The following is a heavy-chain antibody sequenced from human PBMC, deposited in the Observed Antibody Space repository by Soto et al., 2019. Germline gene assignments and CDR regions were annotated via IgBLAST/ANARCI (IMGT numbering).Heavy chain of an antibody. V-gene: IGHV1-69*01. J-gene: IGHJ6*02. CDR3: ARGVLAAGRRAWYYYGMDV. Sequence: QVQLVQSGAEVKKPGSSVKVSCKASGGTFSSYAISWVRQAPGQGLEWMGGIIPIFGTANYAQKFQGRVTITADESMSTAYMELSRLRSEDTAVYYCARGVLAAGRRAWYYYGMDVWGQGTTVTVSS. CDR1: GGTFSSYA. CDR2: IIPIFGTA. D-gene: IGHD6-13*01.